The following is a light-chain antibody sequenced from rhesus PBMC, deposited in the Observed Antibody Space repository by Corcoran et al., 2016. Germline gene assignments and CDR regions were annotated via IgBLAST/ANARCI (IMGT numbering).Light chain of an antibody. Sequence: DIQMTQSPSSLSASVGDRVTITCRASQGISDFLSWYQQKPGKAPNRLYYSTSTLESGVPSRFSGSGSWTDFTLTISSLQPEDFAAYYCLQGYSTPFTFGGGTKVELK. CDR2: STS. V-gene: IGKV1-36*02. J-gene: IGKJ4*01. CDR1: QGISDF. CDR3: LQGYSTPFT.